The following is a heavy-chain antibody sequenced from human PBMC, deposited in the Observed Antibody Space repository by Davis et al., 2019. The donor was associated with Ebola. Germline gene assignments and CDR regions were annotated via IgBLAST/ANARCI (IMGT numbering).Heavy chain of an antibody. CDR1: GGSISSSSYY. J-gene: IGHJ4*02. Sequence: PGGSLRLSCTVSGGSISSSSYYWGWIRQPPGKGLEWIGSIYYSGSTYYNPSLKSRVTISVDTSKNQFSLKLSSVTAADTAVYYCASLYGSIDYWGQGTLVTVSS. D-gene: IGHD4-17*01. CDR3: ASLYGSIDY. V-gene: IGHV4-39*01. CDR2: IYYSGST.